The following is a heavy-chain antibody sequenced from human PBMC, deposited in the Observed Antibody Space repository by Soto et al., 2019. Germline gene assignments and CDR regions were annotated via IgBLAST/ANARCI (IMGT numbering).Heavy chain of an antibody. CDR1: SGSISSSNW. D-gene: IGHD2-15*01. CDR2: IYHSGST. J-gene: IGHJ6*03. CDR3: ARDGSSPRYYYMDV. V-gene: IGHV4-4*02. Sequence: SETLSLTCAVSSGSISSSNWWSWVRQPPGKGLEWIGEIYHSGSTNYNPSLKSRVTISVDKSKNQFSLKLSSVTAADTAVYYCARDGSSPRYYYMDVWGKGTTVTVSS.